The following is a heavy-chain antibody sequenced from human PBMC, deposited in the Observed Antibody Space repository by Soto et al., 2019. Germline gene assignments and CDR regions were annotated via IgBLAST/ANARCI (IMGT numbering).Heavy chain of an antibody. J-gene: IGHJ4*02. CDR3: ARDNSGSYFFFFDY. Sequence: ASVKVSCKASGYTFTSYDINWVRQATGQGLEWMGWMNPNSGNTGYAQKFQGRVTMTRNTSISTVYMELSSLRSEDTAVYYCARDNSGSYFFFFDYWGQGTLVTVSS. V-gene: IGHV1-8*01. CDR1: GYTFTSYD. D-gene: IGHD1-26*01. CDR2: MNPNSGNT.